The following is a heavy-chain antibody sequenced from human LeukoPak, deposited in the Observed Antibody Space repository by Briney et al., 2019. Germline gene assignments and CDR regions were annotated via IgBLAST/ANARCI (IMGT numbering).Heavy chain of an antibody. J-gene: IGHJ6*03. CDR2: INHSGST. CDR3: ARVGYSYVINDWSRTGLGAYPTKYYYHMDV. CDR1: GGSFSGYY. D-gene: IGHD5-18*01. V-gene: IGHV4-34*01. Sequence: SETLSLTCAAYGGSFSGYYWSWIRQPPGKGLEWIGKINHSGSTNYNPSLKSRVTISGDTSKNQFSLKLSSVTAADTAVYFCARVGYSYVINDWSRTGLGAYPTKYYYHMDVWGKGTTVTVSS.